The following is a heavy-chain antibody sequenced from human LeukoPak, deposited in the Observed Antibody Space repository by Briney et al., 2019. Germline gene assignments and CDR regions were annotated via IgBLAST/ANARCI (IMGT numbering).Heavy chain of an antibody. CDR2: ISYDGSNK. Sequence: VESGGGVVQPGGSLRLSCAASGFTFSSYAMHWVRQAPGKGLEWVAVISYDGSNKYYADSVKGRFTISRDNAKNSLYLQMNSLRAEDTAVYYCARDPYSGSYGNYYYYYFMDVWGKGTTVTISS. V-gene: IGHV3-30*04. J-gene: IGHJ6*03. CDR3: ARDPYSGSYGNYYYYYFMDV. CDR1: GFTFSSYA. D-gene: IGHD1-26*01.